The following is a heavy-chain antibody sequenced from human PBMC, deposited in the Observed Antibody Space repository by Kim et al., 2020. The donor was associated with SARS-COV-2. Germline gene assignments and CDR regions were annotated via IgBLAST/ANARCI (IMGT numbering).Heavy chain of an antibody. V-gene: IGHV3-48*03. CDR2: ISSSGSTI. D-gene: IGHD3-10*01. CDR3: ARDSITMVRGVTPPIYYYYMDV. Sequence: GGSLRLSCAASGFTFSSYEMNWVRQAPGKGLEWVSYISSSGSTIYYADSVKGRFTISRDNAKNSLYLQMNSLRAEDTAVYYCARDSITMVRGVTPPIYYYYMDVWGKGTTVTVSS. CDR1: GFTFSSYE. J-gene: IGHJ6*03.